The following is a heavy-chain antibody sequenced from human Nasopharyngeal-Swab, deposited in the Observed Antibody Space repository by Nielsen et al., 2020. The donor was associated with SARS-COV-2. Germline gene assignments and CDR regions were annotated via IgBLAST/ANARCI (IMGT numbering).Heavy chain of an antibody. V-gene: IGHV3-11*01. Sequence: GGSLRLSCAASGFTFSDYYMSWIRQAPVKGLEWVSYISSSGSTIYYADSVKGRFTISRDNAKNSLYLQMNSLRAEDTAVYYCARSAGITIFGVVIDYYYYMDVWGKGTTVTVSS. CDR2: ISSSGSTI. CDR3: ARSAGITIFGVVIDYYYYMDV. D-gene: IGHD3-3*01. J-gene: IGHJ6*03. CDR1: GFTFSDYY.